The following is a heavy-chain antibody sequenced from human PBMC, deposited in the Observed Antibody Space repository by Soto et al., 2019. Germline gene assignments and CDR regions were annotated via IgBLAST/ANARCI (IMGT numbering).Heavy chain of an antibody. D-gene: IGHD2-8*01. CDR1: DFSLSGFY. CDR2: ISMSGSYK. Sequence: GGSLRLSCVGSDFSLSGFYMSWVRQAPGKGLEWLSFISMSGSYKTYAASVEGRFTISRDNVKNILYLQMDSLRVEDTAVYYCASRGHCSNGQCHPFDYWGQGAQVTVSS. V-gene: IGHV3-11*06. CDR3: ASRGHCSNGQCHPFDY. J-gene: IGHJ4*02.